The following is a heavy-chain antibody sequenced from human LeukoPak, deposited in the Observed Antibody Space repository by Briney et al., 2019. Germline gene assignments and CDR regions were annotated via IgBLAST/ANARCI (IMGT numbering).Heavy chain of an antibody. CDR3: ARDRRGDRFPFDY. V-gene: IGHV4-39*07. CDR2: IYYSGST. D-gene: IGHD2-21*02. J-gene: IGHJ4*02. CDR1: GGSISSSSYY. Sequence: SETLSLTCTVSGGSISSSSYYWGWIRQPPGKGLEWIGSIYYSGSTYYNPSLKSRVTISVDTSKNQFSLKLSSATAADTAVYYCARDRRGDRFPFDYWGQGTLVTVSS.